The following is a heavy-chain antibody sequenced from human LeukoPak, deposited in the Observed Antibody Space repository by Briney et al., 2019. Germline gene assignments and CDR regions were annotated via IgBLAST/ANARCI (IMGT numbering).Heavy chain of an antibody. CDR3: ARLVPERFFQLNPEGYYDY. CDR1: GFTFSSHW. CDR2: INTDESKI. V-gene: IGHV3-74*01. J-gene: IGHJ4*02. D-gene: IGHD3-3*01. Sequence: PGGSLRLSCAASGFTFSSHWMHWVRQTPGKGLVWVSRINTDESKINHADSVKGRFTISRDNAKNMLYLQMNSLRAEDTAVYYCARLVPERFFQLNPEGYYDYWGQGTLVTVSS.